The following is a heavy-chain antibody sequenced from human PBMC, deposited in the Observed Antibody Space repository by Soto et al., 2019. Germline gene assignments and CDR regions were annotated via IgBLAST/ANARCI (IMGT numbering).Heavy chain of an antibody. V-gene: IGHV3-30-3*01. CDR1: GFTFSSYA. Sequence: GGSLRLSCAASGFTFSSYAMHWVRQAPGKGLEWVAVISYDGSNKYYADSVKGRFTISRDNSKNTLYLQMNSLRAEDTAVYYCANGYYYDSSGYYYGDDAFDLWGQGPMVTVSS. CDR2: ISYDGSNK. CDR3: ANGYYYDSSGYYYGDDAFDL. J-gene: IGHJ3*01. D-gene: IGHD3-22*01.